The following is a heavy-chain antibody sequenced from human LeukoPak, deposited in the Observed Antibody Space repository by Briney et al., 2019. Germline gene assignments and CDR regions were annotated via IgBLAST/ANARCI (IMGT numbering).Heavy chain of an antibody. Sequence: GGSLRLSCAASGFTFSSYSMNWVRQAPGKGLEWVSSISSSSSYIYYADSVKGRFTISRDNVKNSLYLQMNSLRAEDTAVYYCARPVGATGVDYWGQGTLVTVSS. CDR2: ISSSSSYI. CDR3: ARPVGATGVDY. V-gene: IGHV3-21*01. J-gene: IGHJ4*02. D-gene: IGHD1-26*01. CDR1: GFTFSSYS.